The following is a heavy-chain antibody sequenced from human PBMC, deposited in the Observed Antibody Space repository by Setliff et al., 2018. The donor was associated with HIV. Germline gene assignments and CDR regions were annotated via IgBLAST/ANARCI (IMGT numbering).Heavy chain of an antibody. CDR1: GGSTSRYY. J-gene: IGHJ4*02. CDR3: ARDAGPHYGSGTPLEY. Sequence: PSETLSLTCTVSGGSTSRYYWSWVRQPAGKGLEWIGRIYPSGNINYNPSLKSRLTMSIDTSKNQFSLKLSSVTATDAAVYYCARDAGPHYGSGTPLEYWGQGVQVTVSS. CDR2: IYPSGNI. D-gene: IGHD3-10*01. V-gene: IGHV4-4*07.